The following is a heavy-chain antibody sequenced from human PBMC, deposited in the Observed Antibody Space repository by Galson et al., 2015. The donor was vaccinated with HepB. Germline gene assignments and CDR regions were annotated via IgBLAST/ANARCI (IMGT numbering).Heavy chain of an antibody. Sequence: SLRLSCAASGFAFDSYWVSWIRQGPGKGLEWVANIKEDGSDTYYVDSVKGRFTISRDNSKNTLYLQMNSLRAEDTAVYYCARDEVTTYYYYYMDVWGKGTTVTVSS. CDR2: IKEDGSDT. CDR1: GFAFDSYW. CDR3: ARDEVTTYYYYYMDV. D-gene: IGHD4-17*01. J-gene: IGHJ6*03. V-gene: IGHV3-7*01.